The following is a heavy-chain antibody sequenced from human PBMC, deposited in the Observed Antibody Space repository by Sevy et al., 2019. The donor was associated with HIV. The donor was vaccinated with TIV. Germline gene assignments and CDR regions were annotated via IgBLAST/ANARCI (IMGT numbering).Heavy chain of an antibody. J-gene: IGHJ6*02. Sequence: GGSLRLSCAASGFTFTYAWMTWVRQAPGKGLEWLGRIKSRADGGTLDYAASVKGRFRISRDDSKNTLYLQMNSLKTEDTGVYYCSTDPIIVLLVTDGMDVWGQGTSVTVSS. CDR2: IKSRADGGTL. D-gene: IGHD2-8*02. CDR1: GFTFTYAW. CDR3: STDPIIVLLVTDGMDV. V-gene: IGHV3-15*01.